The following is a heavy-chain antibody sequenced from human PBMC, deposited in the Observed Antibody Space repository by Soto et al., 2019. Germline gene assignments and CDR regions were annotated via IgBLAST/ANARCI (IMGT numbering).Heavy chain of an antibody. CDR3: AKATGYSSGWYDYFDY. D-gene: IGHD6-19*01. J-gene: IGHJ4*02. CDR2: ISWNSGSI. V-gene: IGHV3-9*01. Sequence: SCKASGYTFTGYYMHWVRQAPGEGLEWVSGISWNSGSIGYADSVKGRFTISRDNAKNSLYLQMNSLRAEDTALYYCAKATGYSSGWYDYFDYWGQGTLVTVSS. CDR1: GYTFTGYY.